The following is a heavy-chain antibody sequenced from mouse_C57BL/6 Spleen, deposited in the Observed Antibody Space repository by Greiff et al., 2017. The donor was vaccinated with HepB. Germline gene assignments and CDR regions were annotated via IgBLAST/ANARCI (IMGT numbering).Heavy chain of an antibody. D-gene: IGHD2-4*01. CDR3: TRGGYDYDGGRYYAMDY. Sequence: EVQLQESGTVLARPGASVKMSCKTSGYTFTSYWMHWVKQRPGQGLEWIGAIYPGNSDTSYNQKFKGKAKLTAVTSASTAYMGLSSLTNEDSAVYYCTRGGYDYDGGRYYAMDYWGQGTSVTVSS. J-gene: IGHJ4*01. CDR1: GYTFTSYW. CDR2: IYPGNSDT. V-gene: IGHV1-5*01.